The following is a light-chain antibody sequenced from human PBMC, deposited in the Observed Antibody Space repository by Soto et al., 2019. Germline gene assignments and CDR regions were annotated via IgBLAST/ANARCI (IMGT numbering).Light chain of an antibody. J-gene: IGLJ2*01. CDR1: SGHSSYA. Sequence: QPVLTQSPSASASLGASVKLTCTLSSGHSSYAIAWHQQQPEKGPRYLMKLDSDGSHTKGDVIPDRFSGSSSGAERYLTISSLQSEDEADYYCQTWGTGIHVVFGGGTKVTVL. CDR3: QTWGTGIHVV. V-gene: IGLV4-69*01. CDR2: LDSDGSH.